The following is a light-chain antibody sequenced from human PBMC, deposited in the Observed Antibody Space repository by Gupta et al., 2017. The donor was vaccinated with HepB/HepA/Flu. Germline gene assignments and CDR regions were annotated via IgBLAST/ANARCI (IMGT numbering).Light chain of an antibody. J-gene: IGKJ1*01. Sequence: EIVLTQSPATLSLSPGERATLSCRASQNISRYLTWYQQKPGQAPRLLIFDASNRASGIPARFSGSGYGTDFTLTISSLEPEDFAVYYCQQQNNWPPTWTFGQGTKVEIK. CDR2: DAS. V-gene: IGKV3-11*01. CDR1: QNISRY. CDR3: QQQNNWPPTWT.